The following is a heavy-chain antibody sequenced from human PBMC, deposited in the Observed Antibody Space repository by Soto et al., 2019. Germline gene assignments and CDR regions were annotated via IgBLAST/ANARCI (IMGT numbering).Heavy chain of an antibody. CDR3: ARDPLSAASGDYYYYGTDV. D-gene: IGHD6-13*01. CDR2: IWYDGSNK. V-gene: IGHV3-33*01. CDR1: GFTFSSYC. Sequence: PGGSLRLSCAASGFTFSSYCMHWVRQAPGKGLEWVAVIWYDGSNKYYADSVKGRFTISRDNSKNTLYLQMNSLRAEDTAVYYCARDPLSAASGDYYYYGTDVWGQGTTVKVSS. J-gene: IGHJ6*02.